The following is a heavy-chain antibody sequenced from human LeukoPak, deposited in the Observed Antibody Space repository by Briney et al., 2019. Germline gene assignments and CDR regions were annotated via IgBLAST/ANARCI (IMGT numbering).Heavy chain of an antibody. D-gene: IGHD6-13*01. V-gene: IGHV4-31*03. CDR3: ARGWRSTSWYIAAFGL. Sequence: SETLSLTCTVSSGSINSGGFYWSWLRQLPGQGLEWLGYLSDNGNTYYTPSLRSRILVSSDISDDQFSLTLKSVTAADTAIYYCARGWRSTSWYIAAFGLWGPGTAVAVVS. CDR1: SGSINSGGFY. J-gene: IGHJ3*01. CDR2: LSDNGNT.